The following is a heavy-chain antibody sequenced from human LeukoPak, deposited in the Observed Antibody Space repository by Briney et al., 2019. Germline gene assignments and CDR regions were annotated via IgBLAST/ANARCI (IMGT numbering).Heavy chain of an antibody. D-gene: IGHD3-10*01. CDR3: ARGITMVRGVIAYY. Sequence: ASVKVSCKASGYAFTSYDINWLRQATGQGLEWMGWMNPNSGNTGYAQKFQGRVTMNRNTSISTAYMELSSLRSEDTAVYYCARGITMVRGVIAYYWGQGTLVTVSS. V-gene: IGHV1-8*01. CDR1: GYAFTSYD. J-gene: IGHJ4*02. CDR2: MNPNSGNT.